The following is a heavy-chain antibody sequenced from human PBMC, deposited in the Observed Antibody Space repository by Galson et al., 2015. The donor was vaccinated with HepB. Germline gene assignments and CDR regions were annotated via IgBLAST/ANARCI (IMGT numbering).Heavy chain of an antibody. CDR2: ISGSGGST. V-gene: IGHV3-23*01. CDR3: AKVGDSSGYYYWDYYYYGMDV. CDR1: GFTFSSYA. J-gene: IGHJ6*02. D-gene: IGHD3-22*01. Sequence: SLRLSCAASGFTFSSYAMSWVRQAPGKGLEWVSAISGSGGSTYYADSVKGRFTISRDNSKNTLYLQMNSLRAEDTAVYYCAKVGDSSGYYYWDYYYYGMDVWGQGTTVTVSS.